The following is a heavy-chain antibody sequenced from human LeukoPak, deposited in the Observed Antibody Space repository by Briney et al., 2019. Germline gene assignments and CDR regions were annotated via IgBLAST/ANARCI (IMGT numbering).Heavy chain of an antibody. J-gene: IGHJ4*02. D-gene: IGHD2/OR15-2a*01. V-gene: IGHV3-30*02. CDR1: GFTFSTSG. CDR3: AKGIVIVSATGVDY. Sequence: GGSLRLSCAASGFTFSTSGMHWVRQAPGKGLEWVAFIRYDGSNKYYGDSVKGRFTIPRDNSKNTLYLQMNSLRAEDTAVYYCAKGIVIVSATGVDYWGQGTLVTVSS. CDR2: IRYDGSNK.